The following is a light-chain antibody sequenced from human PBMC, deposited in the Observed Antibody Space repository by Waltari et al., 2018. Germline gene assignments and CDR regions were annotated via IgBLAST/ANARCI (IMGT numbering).Light chain of an antibody. CDR3: QHYLGLPVT. CDR1: QWVRST. J-gene: IGKJ1*01. CDR2: CSS. Sequence: RRAGQWVRSTLAWYQQKPGQAPRHLIYCSSSRATGIPDRFSGSGFGTEFSLTISRLGPDDFAGYYCQHYLGLPVTFGQGTTVEI. V-gene: IGKV3D-15*01.